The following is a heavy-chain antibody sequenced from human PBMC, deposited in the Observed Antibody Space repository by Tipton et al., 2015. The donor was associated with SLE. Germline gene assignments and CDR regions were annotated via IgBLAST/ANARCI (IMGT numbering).Heavy chain of an antibody. CDR3: AGEEQPRDAFDI. D-gene: IGHD6-13*01. CDR1: GYTFTSYG. Sequence: QSGPEVKKPGASVKVSCKASGYTFTSYGISWVRQAPGQGLEWMGWISAYNGNTNYAQKIQGRVTMTTDTSTSTAYMELRSLRTDGTAVYYCAGEEQPRDAFDIWGQGTMVTVSS. CDR2: ISAYNGNT. J-gene: IGHJ3*02. V-gene: IGHV1-18*01.